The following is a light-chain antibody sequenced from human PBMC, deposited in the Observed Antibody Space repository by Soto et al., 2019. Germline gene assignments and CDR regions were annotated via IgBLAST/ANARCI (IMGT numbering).Light chain of an antibody. J-gene: IGLJ1*01. CDR2: LNSDGSH. CDR3: QTWGTGIHYV. Sequence: QSVLTQSPSASASLGASVKLTCTLSSGHSSYAIAWHQQQPEKGPRYLMKLNSDGSHSKGDGIPDRFSGSSSGAERYLTISGLQSEDEADYYCQTWGTGIHYVFGTGTKVTVL. V-gene: IGLV4-69*01. CDR1: SGHSSYA.